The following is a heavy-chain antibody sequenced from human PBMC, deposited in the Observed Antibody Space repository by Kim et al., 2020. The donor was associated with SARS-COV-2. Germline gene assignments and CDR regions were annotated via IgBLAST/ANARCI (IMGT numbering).Heavy chain of an antibody. Sequence: SQTLSLTCAVYGGSFSGYYWSWIRQPPGKGLEWIWEINHSGSTNYNPPLKSRVTISVDTSKNQSSLKGSSVTAADTAVYYGARVSEGDYGDLALDYWGQGTLVTVSS. CDR2: INHSGST. D-gene: IGHD4-17*01. CDR1: GGSFSGYY. V-gene: IGHV4-34*01. J-gene: IGHJ4*02. CDR3: ARVSEGDYGDLALDY.